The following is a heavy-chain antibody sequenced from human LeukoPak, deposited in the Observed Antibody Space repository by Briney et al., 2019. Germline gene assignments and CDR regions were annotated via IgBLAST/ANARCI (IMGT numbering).Heavy chain of an antibody. CDR3: ARGRELPFDY. V-gene: IGHV4-30-2*01. D-gene: IGHD1-26*01. J-gene: IGHJ4*02. CDR2: IYHSGST. CDR1: GGSISSGGYY. Sequence: SETLSLTCTVSGGSISSGGYYWSWIRQPPGKGLEWIGYIYHSGSTYYNPSLKSRVTISVDRSKNQFSLKLSSVTAADTAVYYCARGRELPFDYWGQGTLVTVSS.